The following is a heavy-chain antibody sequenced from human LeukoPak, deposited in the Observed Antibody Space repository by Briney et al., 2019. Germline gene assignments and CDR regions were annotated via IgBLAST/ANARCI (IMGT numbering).Heavy chain of an antibody. CDR1: GASISSYY. Sequence: SETLSLTCPVSGASISSYYWSWIRQPPGKGLEWIGYIYYSGSTNYNPSLKSRVTISVDTSKNQFSLKLSSVTAADTAVYYCARGRGSSYAFDIWGQGTMVTVSS. CDR3: ARGRGSSYAFDI. D-gene: IGHD6-13*01. CDR2: IYYSGST. V-gene: IGHV4-59*01. J-gene: IGHJ3*02.